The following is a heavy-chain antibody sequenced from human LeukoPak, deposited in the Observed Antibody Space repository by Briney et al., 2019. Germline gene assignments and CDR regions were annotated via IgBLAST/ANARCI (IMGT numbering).Heavy chain of an antibody. D-gene: IGHD3-22*01. Sequence: PSETLSLTCTVSGGSISSYYWSWIRQPPGKGLEWTGYICYSGSTNYNPSLKSRVTISVDTSKNQFSLKLSSVTAADTAVYYCARGGYYYDSSGYYPWGQGTLVTVSS. CDR1: GGSISSYY. J-gene: IGHJ5*02. V-gene: IGHV4-59*01. CDR3: ARGGYYYDSSGYYP. CDR2: ICYSGST.